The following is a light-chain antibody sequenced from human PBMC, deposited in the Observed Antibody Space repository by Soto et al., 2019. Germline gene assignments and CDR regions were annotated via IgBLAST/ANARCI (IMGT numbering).Light chain of an antibody. CDR2: AAS. V-gene: IGKV1-39*01. J-gene: IGKJ2*02. Sequence: DIQMTQSPSSLSASVGDRVTIACRASQSISNYLNWYQQKPGKAPKLLIYAASNLQSGVPSRFSGSGSGTDFTLTISSLQPEDFATYYCHQSYSTPLCTFGQGTRLEI. CDR1: QSISNY. CDR3: HQSYSTPLCT.